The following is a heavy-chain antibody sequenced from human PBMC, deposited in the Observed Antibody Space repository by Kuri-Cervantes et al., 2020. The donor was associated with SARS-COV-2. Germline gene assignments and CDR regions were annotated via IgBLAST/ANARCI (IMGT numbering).Heavy chain of an antibody. V-gene: IGHV3-23*01. Sequence: GESLKISCAASGFTFSSYAMSWVRQAPGKGLEWVSAISGSGGSTYYADSVKGRFTISRDNSKNTLYLQMNSLRAEDTAVYYCAREWATIFGVVYDYWGQGTLVTVYS. CDR2: ISGSGGST. CDR1: GFTFSSYA. D-gene: IGHD3-3*01. CDR3: AREWATIFGVVYDY. J-gene: IGHJ4*02.